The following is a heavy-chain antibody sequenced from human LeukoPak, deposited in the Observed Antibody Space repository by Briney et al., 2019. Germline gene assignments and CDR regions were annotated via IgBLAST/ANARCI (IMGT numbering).Heavy chain of an antibody. J-gene: IGHJ6*03. CDR3: ARAGGAWSTTHYYYYMDV. CDR2: ISYEEGDE. V-gene: IGHV3-30*07. D-gene: IGHD1-1*01. CDR1: GYAFRGYP. Sequence: GGSLRLSCAASGYAFRGYPMYWLRQAPRKGREWVAFISYEEGDELYADSVKGRFTISRDDSKSTLYLQMNSLRPEDTAIFYCARAGGAWSTTHYYYYMDVWGKGTTVTVSS.